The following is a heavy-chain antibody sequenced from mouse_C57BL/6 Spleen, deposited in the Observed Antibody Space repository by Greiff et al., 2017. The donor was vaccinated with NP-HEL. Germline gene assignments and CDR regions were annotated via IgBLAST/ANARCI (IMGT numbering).Heavy chain of an antibody. CDR3: ARHVTGTYYFDY. CDR1: GFTFSSYG. V-gene: IGHV5-6*01. CDR2: ISSGGSYT. J-gene: IGHJ2*01. D-gene: IGHD4-1*01. Sequence: VQLKESGGDLVKPGGSLKLSCAASGFTFSSYGMSWVRQTPDKRLEWVATISSGGSYTYYPDSVKGRFTISRDNAKNTLYLQMSSLKSEDTAMYYCARHVTGTYYFDYWGQGTTLTVSS.